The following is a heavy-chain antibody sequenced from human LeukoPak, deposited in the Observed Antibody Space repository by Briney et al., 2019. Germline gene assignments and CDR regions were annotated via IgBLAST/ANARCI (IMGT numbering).Heavy chain of an antibody. CDR3: ARQVYYGSGSYYPNWFDP. CDR1: GYSIISDYF. CDR2: IYHSGST. Sequence: SETLSLTCTVSGYSIISDYFWGWIRQPPGKGLEWIGTIYHSGSTYYSPSLKSRVTVSVDTSKNEFSLKLSSVTAADTAVYYCARQVYYGSGSYYPNWFDPWGQGTLVTVSS. J-gene: IGHJ5*02. V-gene: IGHV4-38-2*02. D-gene: IGHD3-10*01.